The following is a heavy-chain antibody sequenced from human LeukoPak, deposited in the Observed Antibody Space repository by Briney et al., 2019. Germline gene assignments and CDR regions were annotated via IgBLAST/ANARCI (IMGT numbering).Heavy chain of an antibody. CDR3: ARIRRIWGSGSYYNSRSRSGFDY. CDR2: INPNSGGT. Sequence: RASVKVSCKASGYTFTGYYMHWVRQAPGQGLEWMGWINPNSGGTNYAQKFQGRVTMTRDTSISTAYMELSRLRSDDTAVYYCARIRRIWGSGSYYNSRSRSGFDYWGQGTLVTVSS. CDR1: GYTFTGYY. J-gene: IGHJ4*02. V-gene: IGHV1-2*02. D-gene: IGHD3-10*01.